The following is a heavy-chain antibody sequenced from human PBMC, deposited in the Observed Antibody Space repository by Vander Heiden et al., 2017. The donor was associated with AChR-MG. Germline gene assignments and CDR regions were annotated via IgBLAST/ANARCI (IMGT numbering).Heavy chain of an antibody. J-gene: IGHJ5*02. CDR3: ARGRRDYYGSGSYPNNWFDP. V-gene: IGHV3-30-3*01. CDR1: GFTFSSYP. D-gene: IGHD3-10*01. Sequence: QVQLVESGGGVVQPGRSLRLSCAASGFTFSSYPMHGVRQAPGKGLEWVAVISYDGSNKYYADSVKGRFTISRDNSKNTLYLQMNSLRAEDTAVYYCARGRRDYYGSGSYPNNWFDPWGEGTLVAVSS. CDR2: ISYDGSNK.